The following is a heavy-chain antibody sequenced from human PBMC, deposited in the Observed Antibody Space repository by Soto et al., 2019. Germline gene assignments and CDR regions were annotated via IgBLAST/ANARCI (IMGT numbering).Heavy chain of an antibody. D-gene: IGHD3-3*01. J-gene: IGHJ6*02. V-gene: IGHV3-23*01. CDR2: ISGSGGST. Sequence: GGSLRLSCAASGFTFSNYAMSWVRQAPGKGLEWVSTISGSGGSTYYADSVKGRFTISRDNSKNTLYLQMNSLRAEDTAIYYCAENFGVLIETYGMDVWGQGTTVTVSS. CDR1: GFTFSNYA. CDR3: AENFGVLIETYGMDV.